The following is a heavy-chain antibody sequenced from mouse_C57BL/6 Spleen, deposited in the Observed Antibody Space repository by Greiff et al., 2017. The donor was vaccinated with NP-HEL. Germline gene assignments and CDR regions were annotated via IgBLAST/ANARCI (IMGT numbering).Heavy chain of an antibody. CDR3: ARRGSTLYAMDY. D-gene: IGHD1-1*01. CDR1: GYSFTGYY. CDR2: INPSTGGT. Sequence: VQLKQSGPELVKPGASVKISCKASGYSFTGYYMNWVKQSPEKSLEWIGEINPSTGGTTYNQKFKAKATLTVDKSSSTAYMQLKSLTSEDSAVYYCARRGSTLYAMDYRGQGTSVTVSS. V-gene: IGHV1-42*01. J-gene: IGHJ4*01.